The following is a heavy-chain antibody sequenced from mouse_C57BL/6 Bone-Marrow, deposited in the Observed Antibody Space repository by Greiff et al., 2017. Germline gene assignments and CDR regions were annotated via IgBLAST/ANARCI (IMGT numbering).Heavy chain of an antibody. CDR2: IDPANGNT. J-gene: IGHJ2*01. Sequence: EVQLQQSVAELVRPGASVKLSCTASGFNIKNTYMHWVKQRPEQGLEWIGRIDPANGNTKYAPKFKGKATITADTSSNTAYLQLSSLTSEYTAIYYCARRGIYYDYDYYFDYGGQGTTLTVSS. D-gene: IGHD2-4*01. V-gene: IGHV14-3*01. CDR1: GFNIKNTY. CDR3: ARRGIYYDYDYYFDY.